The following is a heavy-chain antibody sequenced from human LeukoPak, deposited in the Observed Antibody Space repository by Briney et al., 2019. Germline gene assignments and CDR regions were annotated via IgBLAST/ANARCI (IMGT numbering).Heavy chain of an antibody. J-gene: IGHJ2*01. CDR2: INHSGST. Sequence: NSSETLSLTCAVYGGSFSGYYWSWIRQPPGKGLEWIGEINHSGSTNYTPSLKSRVTISVDTSKNQFSLKLSSVTAADTAVYYCARIHPTVGPSIAVAVPSYFDLWGRGTLVTVSS. CDR3: ARIHPTVGPSIAVAVPSYFDL. D-gene: IGHD6-19*01. CDR1: GGSFSGYY. V-gene: IGHV4-34*01.